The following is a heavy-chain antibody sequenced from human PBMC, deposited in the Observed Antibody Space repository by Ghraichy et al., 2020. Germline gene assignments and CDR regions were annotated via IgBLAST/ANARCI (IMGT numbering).Heavy chain of an antibody. V-gene: IGHV3-21*01. D-gene: IGHD1-1*01. Sequence: GESLNISCAASGFTFSSYSMNWVRQAPGKGLEWVSSISSSSSYIYYADSVKGRFTISRDNAKNSLYLQMNSLRAEDTAVYYCARDYWLARGTNHFDYWGQGTLVTVSS. CDR3: ARDYWLARGTNHFDY. CDR2: ISSSSSYI. J-gene: IGHJ4*02. CDR1: GFTFSSYS.